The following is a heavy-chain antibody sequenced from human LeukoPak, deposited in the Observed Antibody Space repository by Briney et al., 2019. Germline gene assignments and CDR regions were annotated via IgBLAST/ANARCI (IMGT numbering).Heavy chain of an antibody. CDR1: GFTFSSYA. D-gene: IGHD2-15*01. V-gene: IGHV3-23*01. CDR2: ISGSGGST. Sequence: GGSLRLSCAASGFTFSSYAMSWVRQAPGKGLEWVSGISGSGGSTYYADSVKGRFTISRDNSKNTLYLQMNSLKAEDTAVYYCAKDLYSAGVVGAFDIWGEGTMVTVSS. CDR3: AKDLYSAGVVGAFDI. J-gene: IGHJ3*02.